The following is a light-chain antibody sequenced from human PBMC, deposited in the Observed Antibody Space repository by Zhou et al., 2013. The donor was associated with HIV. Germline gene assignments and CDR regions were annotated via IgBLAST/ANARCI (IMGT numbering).Light chain of an antibody. CDR3: QHYSSESDYT. CDR2: KAS. V-gene: IGKV1-5*03. CDR1: QSISSW. Sequence: DIHMTQSPSTLSASVGDRVTITCRASQSISSWLAWYQQKPGKAPKVLIYKASSLESGVSSRFRGRGFGTEFTLTISSLQPDDSATYYCQHYSSESDYTFGQGTTLEI. J-gene: IGKJ2*01.